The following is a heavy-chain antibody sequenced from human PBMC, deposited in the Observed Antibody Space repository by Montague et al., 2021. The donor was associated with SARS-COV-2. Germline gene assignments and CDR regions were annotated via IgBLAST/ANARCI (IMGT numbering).Heavy chain of an antibody. CDR3: AKDVWSGSYAWGYFDF. J-gene: IGHJ4*02. CDR2: INWNSDII. V-gene: IGHV3-9*01. Sequence: SLRLSCATSGFTFDNFGMVWVRQSPGKGLEWVAGINWNSDIIAYADPVKGRFTISRDNAKNSVYLQMNSLRAEDTALYYCAKDVWSGSYAWGYFDFWGQGTLVTVSS. D-gene: IGHD3-3*01. CDR1: GFTFDNFG.